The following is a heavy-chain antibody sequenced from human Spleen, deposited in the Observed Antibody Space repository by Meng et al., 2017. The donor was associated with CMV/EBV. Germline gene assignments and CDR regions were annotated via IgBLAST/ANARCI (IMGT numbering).Heavy chain of an antibody. CDR2: ISSSSSYI. V-gene: IGHV3-21*01. CDR1: GFTFSSYS. Sequence: GESLKISCAASGFTFSSYSMNWVRQAPGKGLEWVSSISSSSSYIYYADSVKGRFTSSRDNAKNSLYLQMNSLRAEDTAVYYCARGPPQPRIVGAVDYWGQGMLVTVSS. J-gene: IGHJ4*02. CDR3: ARGPPQPRIVGAVDY. D-gene: IGHD1-26*01.